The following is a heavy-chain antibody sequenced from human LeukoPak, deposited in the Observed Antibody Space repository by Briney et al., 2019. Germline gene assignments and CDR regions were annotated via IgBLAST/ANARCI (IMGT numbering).Heavy chain of an antibody. J-gene: IGHJ2*01. D-gene: IGHD2-21*02. Sequence: SETLSLTCTVSGGSISSYYWSRIRQPPGPGLEWIGYIYYSGCTNYHPTLKSRVTIPADRSKDQFSLKLTSVTAADTAVYYCARCDCDRETGFDLWGRGTLVTVSS. CDR2: IYYSGCT. V-gene: IGHV4-59*01. CDR3: ARCDCDRETGFDL. CDR1: GGSISSYY.